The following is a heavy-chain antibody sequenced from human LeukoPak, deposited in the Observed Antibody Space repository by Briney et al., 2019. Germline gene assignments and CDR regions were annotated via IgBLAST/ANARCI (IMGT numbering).Heavy chain of an antibody. CDR1: GFTFSSYS. CDR3: ARAGYYDSSGYST. V-gene: IGHV3-48*04. CDR2: ISGSSSTI. D-gene: IGHD3-22*01. Sequence: GGSLRLSCAASGFTFSSYSMNWVRQAPGKGLEWVSYISGSSSTIYYADSVKGRFTISRDNAKNTLYLQMNSLRAEDTAVYYCARAGYYDSSGYSTWGQGTLVTVSS. J-gene: IGHJ4*02.